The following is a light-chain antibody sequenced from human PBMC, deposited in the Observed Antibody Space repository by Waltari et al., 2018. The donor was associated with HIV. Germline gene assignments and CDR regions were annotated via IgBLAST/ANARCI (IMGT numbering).Light chain of an antibody. CDR1: IIRIKS. V-gene: IGLV3-21*02. CDR2: ADS. CDR3: QVWDISADHGNVV. J-gene: IGLJ2*01. Sequence: SSMLTQPPSVSVAPGQTARITCGGGIIRIKSVHWYQQKPGQAPVLVVYADSDRPSGIPERFSGANSGNTATLTISRVEAGDEADFYCQVWDISADHGNVVFGGGTKLTVL.